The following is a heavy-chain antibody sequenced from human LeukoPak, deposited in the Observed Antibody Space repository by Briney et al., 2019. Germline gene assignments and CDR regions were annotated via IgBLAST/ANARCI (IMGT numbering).Heavy chain of an antibody. CDR3: ARVKEGTINDGFDI. CDR1: GFIFSSYA. V-gene: IGHV3-30*04. Sequence: GGSLRLSCAASGFIFSSYAMHWVRQAPGKGLEWVAFISYEESNKYYAGSVKGRFTISRDNSKNTLYVQMNSLRVEDTAVYYCARVKEGTINDGFDIWGQGTMVTVSS. D-gene: IGHD3-3*01. CDR2: ISYEESNK. J-gene: IGHJ3*02.